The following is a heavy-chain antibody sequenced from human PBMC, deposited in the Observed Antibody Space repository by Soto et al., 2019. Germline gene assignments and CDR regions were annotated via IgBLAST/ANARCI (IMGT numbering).Heavy chain of an antibody. D-gene: IGHD5-18*01. CDR1: GGTIRIGGYY. J-gene: IGHJ6*02. Sequence: SETLSLTCTVSGGTIRIGGYYLSWVRQNPRRGLEWIGNIYYSGNTYYNPSLKSRLTISVDTSKNQFSLNLSSVTAAETAVYYCARDRLMATAGTASHDFGLDVWGQGTTVTVSS. CDR2: IYYSGNT. CDR3: ARDRLMATAGTASHDFGLDV. V-gene: IGHV4-31*03.